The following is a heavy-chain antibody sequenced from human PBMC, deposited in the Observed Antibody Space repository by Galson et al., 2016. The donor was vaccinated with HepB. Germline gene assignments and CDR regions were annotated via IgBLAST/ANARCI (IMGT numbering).Heavy chain of an antibody. Sequence: SLRLSCAASGFTFSTYAMHWVRQAPGKGLEWVAVISYDGNNKHYADSVKGRFTISGDNSKNTLFLQMNSLRPEDTAVYYCARDLSTGKIVVVTAFHYWGQGTLVTVSS. CDR2: ISYDGNNK. D-gene: IGHD2-21*02. CDR1: GFTFSTYA. V-gene: IGHV3-30-3*01. J-gene: IGHJ4*02. CDR3: ARDLSTGKIVVVTAFHY.